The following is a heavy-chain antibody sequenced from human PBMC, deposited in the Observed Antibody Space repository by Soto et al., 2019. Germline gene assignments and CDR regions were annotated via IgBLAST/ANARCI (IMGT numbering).Heavy chain of an antibody. D-gene: IGHD6-13*01. CDR1: GFTFSSYA. CDR2: ISYDGSNK. Sequence: QVQRVESGGGVVQPGRSLRLSCAASGFTFSSYAMHWVRQAPGKGLEWVAVISYDGSNKYYADSVKGRFTISRDNSKNTLYLQMNSLRAEDTAVYYCARPYSSSWYLLDYWGQGTLVTVSS. CDR3: ARPYSSSWYLLDY. V-gene: IGHV3-30-3*01. J-gene: IGHJ4*02.